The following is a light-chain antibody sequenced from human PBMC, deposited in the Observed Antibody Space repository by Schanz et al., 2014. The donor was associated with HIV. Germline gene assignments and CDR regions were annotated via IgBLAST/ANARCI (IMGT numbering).Light chain of an antibody. J-gene: IGLJ1*01. Sequence: QSALTQPPSASGSPGQSVTISCTGTSSDVGGYNYVSWYQQHPGKAPKLMIYEVSKRPSGVSNRFSGSKSGNTASLTISGLQAEDEADYYCSSYTSSSYCVFGTGTKVTVL. CDR2: EVS. CDR1: SSDVGGYNY. V-gene: IGLV2-14*01. CDR3: SSYTSSSYCV.